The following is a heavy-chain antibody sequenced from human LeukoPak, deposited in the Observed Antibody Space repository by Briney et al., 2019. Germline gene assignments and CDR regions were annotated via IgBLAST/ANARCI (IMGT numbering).Heavy chain of an antibody. CDR1: GFPFSGYG. CDR2: AYGDGSSQ. Sequence: GGSLRLSCAASGFPFSGYGMHWVRQAPGKGLEWVAVAYGDGSSQYYADSVKGRFTISRDNSKNTLYLQMNSLRAEDTAVYYCARDPQNCSGGSCYSPYYYGMDVWGQGTTVTVSS. CDR3: ARDPQNCSGGSCYSPYYYGMDV. J-gene: IGHJ6*02. V-gene: IGHV3-30*03. D-gene: IGHD2-15*01.